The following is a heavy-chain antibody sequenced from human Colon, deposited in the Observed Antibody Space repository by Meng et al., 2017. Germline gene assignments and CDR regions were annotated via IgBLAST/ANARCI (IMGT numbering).Heavy chain of an antibody. CDR3: ARDFPVRGVIGY. V-gene: IGHV4-38-2*02. J-gene: IGHJ4*02. D-gene: IGHD3-10*01. Sequence: GSLRLSCTVSGYSISSGYYWGWIRQPPGKGLEWIGSIYHSGSTYYNPSLKSRVTISVDTSKNQFSLKLSSVTAADTAVYYCARDFPVRGVIGYWGQGTLVTVSS. CDR1: GYSISSGYY. CDR2: IYHSGST.